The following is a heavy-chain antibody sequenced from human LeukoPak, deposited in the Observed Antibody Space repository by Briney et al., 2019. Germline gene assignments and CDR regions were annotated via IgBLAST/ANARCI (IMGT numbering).Heavy chain of an antibody. Sequence: GGSLRLSCAASGFTFSSYGMGWVRQAPGKGLEWVSTISGSGGYTFYADSVKGRFTISRDNSKNTLYLQMNSLRAEDTAVYYCARDIRPTAYYYGSGSYYNPLYFYYMDVWGKGTTVTISS. J-gene: IGHJ6*03. CDR3: ARDIRPTAYYYGSGSYYNPLYFYYMDV. D-gene: IGHD3-10*01. CDR2: ISGSGGYT. CDR1: GFTFSSYG. V-gene: IGHV3-23*01.